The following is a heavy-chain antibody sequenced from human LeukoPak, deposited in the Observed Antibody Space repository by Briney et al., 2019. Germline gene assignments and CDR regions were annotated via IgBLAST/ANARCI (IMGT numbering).Heavy chain of an antibody. D-gene: IGHD2-21*02. CDR3: ARDSYVVVVTANDAFDI. Sequence: GASVKVSCKASGYSFTTYGISWVRQAPGQGLEWMGWISAYNGNTNYAQNLQGRVTMTTDTSTSTAYMELRSLRSDDTAVYYCARDSYVVVVTANDAFDIWGQGTMVTVSS. V-gene: IGHV1-18*01. CDR1: GYSFTTYG. J-gene: IGHJ3*02. CDR2: ISAYNGNT.